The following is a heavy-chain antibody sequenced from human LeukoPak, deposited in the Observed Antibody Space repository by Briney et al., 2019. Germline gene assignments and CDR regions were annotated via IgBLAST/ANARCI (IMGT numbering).Heavy chain of an antibody. CDR3: ARNYYDSSGYYQSRYFDY. CDR1: GYTFTSYG. D-gene: IGHD3-22*01. J-gene: IGHJ4*02. CDR2: ISAYNGNT. V-gene: IGHV1-18*01. Sequence: GASVKVSCKASGYTFTSYGISWVRQAPGQGLEWMGWISAYNGNTNYAQKLQGRVTITADKSTSTAYMELSSLRSEDTAVYYCARNYYDSSGYYQSRYFDYWGQGTLVTVSS.